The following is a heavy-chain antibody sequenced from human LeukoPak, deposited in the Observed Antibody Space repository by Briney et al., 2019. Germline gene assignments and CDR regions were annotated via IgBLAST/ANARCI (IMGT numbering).Heavy chain of an antibody. J-gene: IGHJ4*02. D-gene: IGHD3-22*01. V-gene: IGHV4-34*01. Sequence: ASETLSLTCAVYGGSFSGYYWSWIRQPPGKGLEWIGEINHSGSTNYNPSLKSRVTISVDTSKSQFSLKLSSVTAADTAVYYCARSGASDYDSSGPKYFDYWGQGTLVTVSS. CDR2: INHSGST. CDR3: ARSGASDYDSSGPKYFDY. CDR1: GGSFSGYY.